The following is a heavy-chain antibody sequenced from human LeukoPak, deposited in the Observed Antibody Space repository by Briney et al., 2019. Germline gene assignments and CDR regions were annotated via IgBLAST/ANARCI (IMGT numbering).Heavy chain of an antibody. V-gene: IGHV3-30*02. D-gene: IGHD3-16*01. CDR2: IRYDGSNK. CDR1: GFTFSSYG. CDR3: AKRDWELGDEIGY. J-gene: IGHJ4*02. Sequence: GGSLRLSCAASGFTFSSYGMHWVRQAPGKGLEWVAFIRYDGSNKYYADSVKGRFTISRDNSKNTLYLQMNSLRAEDTAVYYCAKRDWELGDEIGYWGQGTLVTVSS.